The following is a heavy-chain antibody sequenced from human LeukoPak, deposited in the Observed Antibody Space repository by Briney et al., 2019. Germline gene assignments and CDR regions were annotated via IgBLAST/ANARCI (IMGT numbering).Heavy chain of an antibody. J-gene: IGHJ5*02. V-gene: IGHV3-11*01. Sequence: GGSLRLSCAASGFTFSDYYMSWIRQAPGKGLEWVSYISSSGSTIYYADSVKGRFTISRDNAKNSLYLQMNSLRAEDTAVYYCARRGWHCSGGSCYGIWFDPWGREPWSPSPQ. D-gene: IGHD2-15*01. CDR3: ARRGWHCSGGSCYGIWFDP. CDR2: ISSSGSTI. CDR1: GFTFSDYY.